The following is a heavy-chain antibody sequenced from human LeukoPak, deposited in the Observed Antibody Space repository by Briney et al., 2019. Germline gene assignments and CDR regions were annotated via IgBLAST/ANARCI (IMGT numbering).Heavy chain of an antibody. CDR1: GGSISSYY. D-gene: IGHD6-19*01. CDR3: ARRIAVAGHFDY. CDR2: IYYSGST. J-gene: IGHJ4*02. V-gene: IGHV4-59*08. Sequence: SETLSLTCTVSGGSISSYYWSWIRQPPGKGLEWIGYIYYSGSTNYNPSLKSRVTISVDTSKNQFSLKLSSVTAADTAVYYCARRIAVAGHFDYWGQGTLVTISS.